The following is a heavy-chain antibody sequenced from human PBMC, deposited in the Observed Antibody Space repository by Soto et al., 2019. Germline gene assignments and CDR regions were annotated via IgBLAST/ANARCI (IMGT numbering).Heavy chain of an antibody. Sequence: QVQLVQSGAEVKKPGSSVKVSCKASGGTFSSYAISWVRQAPGQGLEWMGGIIPIFGTANYAQKFQGRVTITADESTSTAYMELSSLRSEDTAVYYCAAGSGSGREFYYYGMDVWGQGTTVTVSS. D-gene: IGHD3-10*01. CDR3: AAGSGSGREFYYYGMDV. CDR1: GGTFSSYA. V-gene: IGHV1-69*01. J-gene: IGHJ6*02. CDR2: IIPIFGTA.